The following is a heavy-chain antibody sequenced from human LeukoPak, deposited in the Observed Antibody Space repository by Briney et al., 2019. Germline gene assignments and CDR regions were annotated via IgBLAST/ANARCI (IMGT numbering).Heavy chain of an antibody. D-gene: IGHD3-22*01. J-gene: IGHJ1*01. CDR3: ATVPYDSSGYYSAGYFQH. CDR1: GGSFSDYY. CDR2: INHSGST. Sequence: PSETLSLTCAVYGGSFSDYYWTWIRQPPGKGLEWIGEINHSGSTNYNPSLKSRVTLSVDTSMNQFSLRLNSVTAADTAVYYCATVPYDSSGYYSAGYFQHWGQGTLVTVSS. V-gene: IGHV4-34*01.